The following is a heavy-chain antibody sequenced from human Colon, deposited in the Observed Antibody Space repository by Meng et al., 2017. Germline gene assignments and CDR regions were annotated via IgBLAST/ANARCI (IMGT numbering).Heavy chain of an antibody. Sequence: QGRRGRPGTEGQKPGPSGKVSFKASGYTFTSYDINWVRQATGQGLEWMGWMNPNSGNTGYAQKFQGRVTITRNTSISTAYMGLSSLRSEDTAVYYCARGDYDILTGYPDYNWFDPWGQGTLVTVSS. J-gene: IGHJ5*02. D-gene: IGHD3-9*01. CDR2: MNPNSGNT. CDR3: ARGDYDILTGYPDYNWFDP. CDR1: GYTFTSYD. V-gene: IGHV1-8*03.